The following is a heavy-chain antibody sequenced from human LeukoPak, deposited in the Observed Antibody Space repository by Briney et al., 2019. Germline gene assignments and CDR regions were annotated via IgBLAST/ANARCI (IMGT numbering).Heavy chain of an antibody. CDR2: IGSRSSSI. Sequence: KPGGSLRLSCAASGFTVSSNYMSWVRQAPGKGLEWVSSIGSRSSSIYYADSVRGRFTISRDNAKNSLYLQMNSLRAEDTAVYYCARESGEAFDYWGQGTLVTVSS. CDR1: GFTVSSNY. V-gene: IGHV3-21*01. J-gene: IGHJ4*02. D-gene: IGHD7-27*01. CDR3: ARESGEAFDY.